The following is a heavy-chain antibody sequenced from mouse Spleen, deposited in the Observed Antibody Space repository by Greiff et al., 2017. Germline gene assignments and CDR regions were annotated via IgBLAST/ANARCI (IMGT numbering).Heavy chain of an antibody. CDR3: ARDWYYGSSYGYFGF. CDR1: GYTFTDYN. D-gene: IGHD1-1*01. CDR2: IYPYNGGT. J-gene: IGHJ2*01. V-gene: IGHV1S29*02. Sequence: EVQLQQSGPELVKPGASVKISCKASGYTFTDYNMHWVKQSHGKGLEWIGYIYPYNGGTGYNQKFKSKATLTVDNSSSTAYMELRSLTSEDSAVYYCARDWYYGSSYGYFGFRGQGTTLTVPS.